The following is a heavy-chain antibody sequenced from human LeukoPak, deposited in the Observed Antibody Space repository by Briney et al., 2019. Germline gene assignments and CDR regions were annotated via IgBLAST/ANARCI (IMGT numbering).Heavy chain of an antibody. V-gene: IGHV1-69*04. D-gene: IGHD6-13*01. CDR1: GGTFSSYA. CDR2: IIPILGIA. J-gene: IGHJ4*02. Sequence: SVKVSCKASGGTFSSYAISWVRQAPGQGLEWMGSIIPILGIANYAQKFQGRVTITADKSTSTAYMELSSLRSEDTAVYYCARATYSSSWSDYWGQGTLVTVSS. CDR3: ARATYSSSWSDY.